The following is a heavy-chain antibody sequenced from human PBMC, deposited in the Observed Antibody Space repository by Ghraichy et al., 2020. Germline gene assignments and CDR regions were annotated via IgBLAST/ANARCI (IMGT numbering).Heavy chain of an antibody. Sequence: GGSLRLSCAASGFTLSSYWMSWVRQAPGKGLEWVANIKQDGSEKYYVESVKGRFTISRDNAKNSLYLQMNSLRAEDTAVYYCARDNNWGWDYWGQGTLVTVSS. J-gene: IGHJ4*02. D-gene: IGHD7-27*01. CDR1: GFTLSSYW. CDR2: IKQDGSEK. V-gene: IGHV3-7*01. CDR3: ARDNNWGWDY.